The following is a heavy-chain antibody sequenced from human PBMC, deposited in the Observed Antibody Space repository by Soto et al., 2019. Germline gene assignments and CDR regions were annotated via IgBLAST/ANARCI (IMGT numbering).Heavy chain of an antibody. V-gene: IGHV3-73*01. J-gene: IGHJ6*02. Sequence: GGALRLSCAASGFTFSGYSMHLVRQASGKGLEWVGRIRSKANSYATAYAASVKGRFTVSRDDSKNTAYLQMNSLKTEDTAVYYCIPYGMDVWGQGTTVTVSS. CDR1: GFTFSGYS. CDR2: IRSKANSYAT. CDR3: IPYGMDV.